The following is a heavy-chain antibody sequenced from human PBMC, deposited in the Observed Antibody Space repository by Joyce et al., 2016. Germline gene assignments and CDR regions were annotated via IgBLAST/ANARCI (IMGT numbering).Heavy chain of an antibody. CDR3: ARRVHRGGGFDP. D-gene: IGHD3-10*01. J-gene: IGHJ5*02. Sequence: EVQLVQSGAEVKKPGESLKISCKASGYTFTNYWIAWVRQMPGKGLEWMGIIYPGYSDCKYSPSFQDQVTISADKSVNTAYLYLSSLKASDTAIYYCARRVHRGGGFDPWGQGTLVTVSS. CDR2: IYPGYSDC. V-gene: IGHV5-51*01. CDR1: GYTFTNYW.